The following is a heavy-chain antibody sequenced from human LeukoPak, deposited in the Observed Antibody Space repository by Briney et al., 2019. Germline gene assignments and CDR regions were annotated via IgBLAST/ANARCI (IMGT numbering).Heavy chain of an antibody. Sequence: SETLSLTCTISGGPISSYYWSWIRQPPGKGLEWIGHIYYTGSTNYNPSLKSRVTISVDTSKNQFSLKLSSVTAADTAVYYCARGSGFYGYCRQGTLVTVSS. CDR2: IYYTGST. J-gene: IGHJ4*02. D-gene: IGHD6-19*01. V-gene: IGHV4-59*01. CDR1: GGPISSYY. CDR3: ARGSGFYGY.